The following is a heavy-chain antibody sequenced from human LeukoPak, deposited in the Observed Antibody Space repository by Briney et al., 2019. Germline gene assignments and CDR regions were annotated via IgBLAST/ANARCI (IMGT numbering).Heavy chain of an antibody. CDR2: VHHTGRT. V-gene: IGHV4-4*02. CDR3: ARGSDYSWGG. Sequence: SETLSLTCVVSGGSISDSFEHYWCWVRQPPGKGFEWIAEVHHTGRTICSSSFARRVTISPDTSTNQVSLKLTSVTAADTAVYYCARGSDYSWGGWGQGTLVTVSS. D-gene: IGHD3-3*01. CDR1: GGSISDSFEHY. J-gene: IGHJ4*01.